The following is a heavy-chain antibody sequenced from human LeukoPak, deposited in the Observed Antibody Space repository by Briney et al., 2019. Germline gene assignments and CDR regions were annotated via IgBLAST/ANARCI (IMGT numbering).Heavy chain of an antibody. CDR1: GYTFTGYY. D-gene: IGHD6-13*01. CDR3: ARGENLVHSSSWYRDYYMDV. J-gene: IGHJ6*03. Sequence: GASVKVSCKASGYTFTGYYMHWVRQAPGQGLEWMGWINPNSGGTNYAQKFQGWVTMTRDTSISTAYMELSSLRSEDTAVYYCARGENLVHSSSWYRDYYMDVWGKGTTVTVSS. CDR2: INPNSGGT. V-gene: IGHV1-2*04.